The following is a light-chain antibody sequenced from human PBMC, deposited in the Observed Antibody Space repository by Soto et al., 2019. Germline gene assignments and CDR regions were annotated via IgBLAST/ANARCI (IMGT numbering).Light chain of an antibody. V-gene: IGLV2-11*01. J-gene: IGLJ1*01. CDR2: DVT. CDR1: SSDVGYYNY. CDR3: CSYAGSYTFYV. Sequence: QSVLTQPHSVSGSPGQSVTISCTGTSSDVGYYNYVSWYQQHPGTAPKLVIYDVTVRPSGVPDRFSGSKSVHTASLTISGLQAEDEADYYCCSYAGSYTFYVFGSGTKLTVL.